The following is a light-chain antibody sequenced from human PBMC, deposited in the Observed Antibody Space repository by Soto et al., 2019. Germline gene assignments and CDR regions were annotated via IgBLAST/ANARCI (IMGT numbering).Light chain of an antibody. J-gene: IGLJ1*01. Sequence: QSALTQPASVSGSPGQSITISCTGTSSDVGGYRYVSWYQQRPGKAPKLIIFEVSTRPSGVSDRFSGSKSGDTASLTISGLQSDDEADYYCSSYTSTSTLVFGTGTKLTVL. CDR1: SSDVGGYRY. CDR2: EVS. CDR3: SSYTSTSTLV. V-gene: IGLV2-14*01.